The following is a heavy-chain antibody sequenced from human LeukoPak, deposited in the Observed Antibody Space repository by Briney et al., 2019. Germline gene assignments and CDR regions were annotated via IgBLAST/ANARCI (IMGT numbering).Heavy chain of an antibody. V-gene: IGHV1-2*06. CDR1: GYTFTGYY. CDR3: ARDRDSSGWWRRYYFDY. D-gene: IGHD6-19*01. J-gene: IGHJ4*02. CDR2: INPNSGGT. Sequence: ASVKVSCKASGYTFTGYYMHWVRQAPGQGLEWMGRINPNSGGTNYAQKFQGRVTMTRDTSISTAYMELSRVRSDDTAVYYCARDRDSSGWWRRYYFDYWGQGTLVTVSS.